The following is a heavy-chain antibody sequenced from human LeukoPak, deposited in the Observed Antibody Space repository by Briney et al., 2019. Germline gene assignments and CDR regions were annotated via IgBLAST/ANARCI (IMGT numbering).Heavy chain of an antibody. CDR1: GFTFDDYA. D-gene: IGHD6-6*01. J-gene: IGHJ6*03. CDR2: ISWDGGST. CDR3: AKEGYSSSPSGMDV. V-gene: IGHV3-43D*03. Sequence: GGSLRLSCAASGFTFDDYAMHWVRQAPGKGLEWVSLISWDGGSTYYADSVKGRFTISRDNSKNSLYLQMNSLRAEDPALYYCAKEGYSSSPSGMDVWGKGTTVTVSS.